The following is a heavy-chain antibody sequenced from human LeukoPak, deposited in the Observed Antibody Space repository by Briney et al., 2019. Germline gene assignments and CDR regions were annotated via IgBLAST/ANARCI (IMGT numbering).Heavy chain of an antibody. J-gene: IGHJ6*03. CDR1: GFTFSSYW. CDR3: AREGYVKNCSGGSCYYYYYMDV. Sequence: PGGSLRLSCAASGFTFSSYWMSWVRQAPGKGLEWVANIKQDGSEKYYVDSVKGRFTISRDNAKNSLYLQMNSLRAEDTAVYYCAREGYVKNCSGGSCYYYYYMDVWGKGTTVTVSS. D-gene: IGHD2-15*01. CDR2: IKQDGSEK. V-gene: IGHV3-7*01.